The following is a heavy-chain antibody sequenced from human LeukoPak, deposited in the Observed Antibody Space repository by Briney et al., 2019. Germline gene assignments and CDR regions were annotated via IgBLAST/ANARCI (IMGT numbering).Heavy chain of an antibody. CDR3: ARALPKYYFDY. CDR2: INTDGSST. CDR1: GFTFSSYW. Sequence: PGGSLRLSCAASGFTFSSYWIHWVRQAPGKGLVWVSRINTDGSSTSYADSVKGRFTISRDNAKNRLYVQMNSLRAEDTAVYYCARALPKYYFDYWGQGTLVTVSS. V-gene: IGHV3-74*01. J-gene: IGHJ4*02.